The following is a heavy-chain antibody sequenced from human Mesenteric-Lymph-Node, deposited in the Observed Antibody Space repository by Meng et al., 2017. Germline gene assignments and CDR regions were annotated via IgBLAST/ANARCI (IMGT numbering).Heavy chain of an antibody. CDR1: GFTFDDYA. J-gene: IGHJ4*02. D-gene: IGHD3-10*01. Sequence: SLKISCAASGFTFDDYAMHWVRQAPGKGLEWVSGISWNSGSIGYADSVKGRFTISRDNAKNSLYLQMNSLRSEDTAVYYCASTYYYGSGSYYNGDYWGQGTLVTVSS. V-gene: IGHV3-9*01. CDR3: ASTYYYGSGSYYNGDY. CDR2: ISWNSGSI.